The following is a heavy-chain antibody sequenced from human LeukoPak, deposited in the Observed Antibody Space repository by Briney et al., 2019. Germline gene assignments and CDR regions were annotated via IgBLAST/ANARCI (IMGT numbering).Heavy chain of an antibody. CDR3: ARDRNSGSSGGGFDY. J-gene: IGHJ4*02. V-gene: IGHV3-21*01. CDR2: ISSSRRYI. Sequence: PGGSLRLSCAASGFTLNSYTMNWVRQASGKGLEWVSSISSSRRYISYGDSVKGRLTISRDDAKNSLYLQMNSLRAEDTAVYYCARDRNSGSSGGGFDYWGQGTLVTVSS. CDR1: GFTLNSYT. D-gene: IGHD1-26*01.